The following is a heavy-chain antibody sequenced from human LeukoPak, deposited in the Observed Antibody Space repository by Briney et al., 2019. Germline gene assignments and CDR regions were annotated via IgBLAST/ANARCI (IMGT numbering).Heavy chain of an antibody. J-gene: IGHJ4*02. CDR3: AKARGEEYGDYPSGVDY. D-gene: IGHD4-17*01. V-gene: IGHV3-23*01. Sequence: PGGSLRLSCAASGFTFSSYAMSWVRQAPGKGLEWVSAISGSGGSTYYADSVKGRFTISRDNSKNTLYLQMNSLRAEDTAVHYCAKARGEEYGDYPSGVDYWGQGTLVTVSS. CDR2: ISGSGGST. CDR1: GFTFSSYA.